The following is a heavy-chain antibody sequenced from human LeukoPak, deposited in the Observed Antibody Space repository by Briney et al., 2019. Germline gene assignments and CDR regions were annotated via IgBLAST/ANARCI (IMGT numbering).Heavy chain of an antibody. CDR2: IYSGGST. CDR1: GFTFSTYS. J-gene: IGHJ4*02. Sequence: GGSLRLSCAASGFTFSTYSMNWVRQAPGKGLEWVSVIYSGGSTYYADSVKGRFTISRDNSKNTLYLQMNSLRAEDAAVYYCARENSGSYWAFDYWGQGTLVTVSS. V-gene: IGHV3-66*01. D-gene: IGHD1-26*01. CDR3: ARENSGSYWAFDY.